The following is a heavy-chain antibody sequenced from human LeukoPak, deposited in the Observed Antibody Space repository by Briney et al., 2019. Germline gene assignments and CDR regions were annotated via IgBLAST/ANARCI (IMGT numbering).Heavy chain of an antibody. D-gene: IGHD6-6*01. CDR2: INPSGGST. J-gene: IGHJ4*02. V-gene: IGHV1-46*01. Sequence: ASVTVSCKASGYTFTIYYMHWVRQAPGQGLEWMGIINPSGGSTSYAQKFQGRVTMTRDTSTSTVYMELSSLRSEDTAVYYCARDDDQWQLVVGTLVWWGQGTLVTVSS. CDR1: GYTFTIYY. CDR3: ARDDDQWQLVVGTLVW.